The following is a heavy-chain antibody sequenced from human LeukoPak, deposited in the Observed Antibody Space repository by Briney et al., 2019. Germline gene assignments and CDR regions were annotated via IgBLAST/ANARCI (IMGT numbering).Heavy chain of an antibody. D-gene: IGHD6-13*01. Sequence: GGSVRLSCATSGFIFSTYALSWVGPAAGKGLEWASSISGSGGSTYHADSVKGRFTITRDSSKNTLYLQMNSLRAEDTAIYVCARVIRAAPGKGYFDYWGQGTLVTVSS. J-gene: IGHJ4*02. CDR3: ARVIRAAPGKGYFDY. CDR1: GFIFSTYA. CDR2: ISGSGGST. V-gene: IGHV3-23*01.